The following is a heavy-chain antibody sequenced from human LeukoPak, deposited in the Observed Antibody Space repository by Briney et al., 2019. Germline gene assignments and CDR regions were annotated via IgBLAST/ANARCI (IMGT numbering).Heavy chain of an antibody. J-gene: IGHJ5*02. V-gene: IGHV1-8*03. CDR3: ARDRTYYYDSSGYYYGSNWFDP. CDR2: MNPNSGNT. CDR1: GYTFTSYG. D-gene: IGHD3-22*01. Sequence: ASVKVSCKASGYTFTSYGISWVRQAPGQGLEWMGWMNPNSGNTGYAQKFQGRVTITRNTSISTAYMELSSLRSDDTAVYYCARDRTYYYDSSGYYYGSNWFDPWGQGTLVTVSS.